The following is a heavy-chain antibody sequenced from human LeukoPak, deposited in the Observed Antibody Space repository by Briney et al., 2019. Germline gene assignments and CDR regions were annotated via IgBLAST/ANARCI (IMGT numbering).Heavy chain of an antibody. D-gene: IGHD2-21*02. CDR3: ARRVNIVVVTTSAPTDALDI. CDR2: IHYSGGT. Sequence: SETLSLTCTVSGGSISPYFWSWIRQSPGKGLEWIGWIHYSGGTSCNPSLKSRVIISVDTSKNQFSLKVTSVTAADTAVYYCARRVNIVVVTTSAPTDALDIWGQGTMVTVSS. J-gene: IGHJ3*02. V-gene: IGHV4-59*12. CDR1: GGSISPYF.